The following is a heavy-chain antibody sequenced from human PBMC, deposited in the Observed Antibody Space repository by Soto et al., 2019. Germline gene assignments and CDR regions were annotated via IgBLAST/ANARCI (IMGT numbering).Heavy chain of an antibody. CDR2: IYTSGST. CDR1: GGSISSYY. J-gene: IGHJ6*02. CDR3: ARDSGFWSGYYTPYYYGMDV. D-gene: IGHD3-3*01. V-gene: IGHV4-4*07. Sequence: PSWTLSLTCTVSGGSISSYYWSWIRKPAGKGLDWIGRIYTSGSTNYNPSLKSRVTMSVDTSKNQFSLKLSSVTAADTAVYYCARDSGFWSGYYTPYYYGMDVWGQGTTVTVS.